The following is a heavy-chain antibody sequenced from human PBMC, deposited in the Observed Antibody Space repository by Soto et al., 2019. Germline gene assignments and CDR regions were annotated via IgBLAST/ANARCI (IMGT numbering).Heavy chain of an antibody. J-gene: IGHJ5*02. V-gene: IGHV4-34*01. CDR1: GGSFSGYY. CDR3: ARERVAVKYSSSWYWFDP. CDR2: INHSGST. Sequence: QVQLQQWGAGLLKPSETLSLTCAVYGGSFSGYYWSWIRQPPGKGLEWIGEINHSGSTNYNPSLKSRVTISVDTAKNQFSLKLSSVTAADTAVYYCARERVAVKYSSSWYWFDPWGQGTLVTVSS. D-gene: IGHD6-13*01.